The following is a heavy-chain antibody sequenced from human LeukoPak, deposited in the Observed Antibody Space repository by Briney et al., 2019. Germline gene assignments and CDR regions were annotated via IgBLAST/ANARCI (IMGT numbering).Heavy chain of an antibody. D-gene: IGHD4-23*01. Sequence: PGRSLRLSCAASGFTFDDYAMHWVRQAPGKGLEWVSSISWNSGSIGYADSVKGRFTISRDNAKNSLYLQMNSLRAEDTAVYYCARATVVTPSDYWGQGTLVTVSS. CDR1: GFTFDDYA. CDR3: ARATVVTPSDY. CDR2: ISWNSGSI. V-gene: IGHV3-9*01. J-gene: IGHJ4*02.